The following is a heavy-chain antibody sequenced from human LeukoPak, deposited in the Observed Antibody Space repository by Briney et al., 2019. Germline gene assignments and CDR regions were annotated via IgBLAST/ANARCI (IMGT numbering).Heavy chain of an antibody. CDR3: ARDAEYCSSTSCYRISDY. CDR2: ISGSGGST. J-gene: IGHJ4*02. Sequence: GGSLRLSCAASGFTFSSYAMSWVRQAPGKGLEWVSAISGSGGSTYYADSVKGRFTISRDNSKNTLYLQMNSLRAEDTAVYYCARDAEYCSSTSCYRISDYWGQGTLVTVSS. V-gene: IGHV3-23*01. CDR1: GFTFSSYA. D-gene: IGHD2-2*01.